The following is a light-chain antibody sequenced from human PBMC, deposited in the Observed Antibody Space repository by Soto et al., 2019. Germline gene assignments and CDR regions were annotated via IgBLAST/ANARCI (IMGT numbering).Light chain of an antibody. Sequence: DIQMTQSPSFLSASMGDRVSITCRASQSIISYLNWYQQKPGKAPELLIYDASSLESGVPSRFSGSGSGTEFTLTISSLQPDDFATYYCQQYNSYPWTFGQGTKVDIK. CDR1: QSIISY. J-gene: IGKJ1*01. CDR2: DAS. CDR3: QQYNSYPWT. V-gene: IGKV1-5*01.